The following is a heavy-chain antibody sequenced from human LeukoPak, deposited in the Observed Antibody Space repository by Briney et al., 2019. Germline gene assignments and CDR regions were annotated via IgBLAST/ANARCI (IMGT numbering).Heavy chain of an antibody. CDR2: INPNSGGT. CDR3: AREAEELAVAGDFDY. Sequence: ASVKVSCKASGYTVTGYYIHWVRQAPGHGLEWMGWINPNSGGTNYAQKFQGRVTMTRDTSISTAYMELSRLRSDDTAVYYCAREAEELAVAGDFDYWGQGTLVTVSS. V-gene: IGHV1-2*02. J-gene: IGHJ4*02. CDR1: GYTVTGYY. D-gene: IGHD6-19*01.